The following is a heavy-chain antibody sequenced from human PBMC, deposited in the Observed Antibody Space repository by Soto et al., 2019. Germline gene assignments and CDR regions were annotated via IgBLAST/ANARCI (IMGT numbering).Heavy chain of an antibody. D-gene: IGHD2-2*01. CDR1: GFTLSVYW. Sequence: GGSLRLSCAACGFTLSVYWMHWVRQAPGKGLVWVSRIKGDGSSTSYADSVKGRFTISRDNAKNTLYLQMSSLRAEDTAVYYCARDNPYPPVTPYYWGQGTLVTVSS. CDR3: ARDNPYPPVTPYY. J-gene: IGHJ4*02. CDR2: IKGDGSST. V-gene: IGHV3-74*01.